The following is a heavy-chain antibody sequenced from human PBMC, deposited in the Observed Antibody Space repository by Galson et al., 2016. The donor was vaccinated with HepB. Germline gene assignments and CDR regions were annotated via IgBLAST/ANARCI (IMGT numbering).Heavy chain of an antibody. D-gene: IGHD1-26*01. CDR1: GFTVSSKY. Sequence: SLRLSCAVSGFTVSSKYMSWVRQAPGEGLEWVSVIDGGGSTYYADSVKGRFTISRDSSRNTLYLVMNSLRAGDTAIYYCASAYYHYYYYYAMDVWGQGTTVTVSS. J-gene: IGHJ6*02. CDR2: IDGGGST. CDR3: ASAYYHYYYYYAMDV. V-gene: IGHV3-53*01.